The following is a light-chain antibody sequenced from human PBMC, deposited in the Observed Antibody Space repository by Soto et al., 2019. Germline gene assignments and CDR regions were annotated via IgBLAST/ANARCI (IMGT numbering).Light chain of an antibody. CDR1: QSVTTY. CDR3: QQRSNWPPRIT. CDR2: DAT. J-gene: IGKJ5*01. Sequence: ELPLTQSPVTLSLSPGQRATLSCRASQSVTTYLAWYQQKPGQAPRLLLSDATTRATGIPARFSCSGSGTDFALTISSLQPQDFAVYYCQQRSNWPPRITFGQGTRLEIK. V-gene: IGKV3-11*01.